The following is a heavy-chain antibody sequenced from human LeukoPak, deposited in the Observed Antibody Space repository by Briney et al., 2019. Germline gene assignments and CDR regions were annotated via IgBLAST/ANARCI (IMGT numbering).Heavy chain of an antibody. CDR2: INAGNGNT. D-gene: IGHD6-6*01. CDR1: GYTFTSYA. CDR3: ARVRWKYSRDFGAFDI. Sequence: ASVTVSCKASGYTFTSYAMHWVRQAPGPRREWMGCINAGNGNTKYSQTFQGRVTITRDTSASTAYMELSSLRSEDTAVYYCARVRWKYSRDFGAFDIWGQGTMVTASS. J-gene: IGHJ3*02. V-gene: IGHV1-3*01.